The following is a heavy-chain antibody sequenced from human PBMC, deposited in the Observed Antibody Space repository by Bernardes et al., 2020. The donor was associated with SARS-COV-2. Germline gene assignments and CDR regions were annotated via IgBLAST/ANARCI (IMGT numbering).Heavy chain of an antibody. CDR1: GFTLSECP. CDR2: ISDNGATR. Sequence: GGSLRLSCSGSGFTLSECPMHWVRQTPGKGLEYVSRISDNGATRHYGDSVKGRFTISGDNSKNTMYLQMNSLRVEDTAVYWCVKERPVGDYWGQGILVTVSS. CDR3: VKERPVGDY. V-gene: IGHV3-64D*06. J-gene: IGHJ4*02. D-gene: IGHD3-10*01.